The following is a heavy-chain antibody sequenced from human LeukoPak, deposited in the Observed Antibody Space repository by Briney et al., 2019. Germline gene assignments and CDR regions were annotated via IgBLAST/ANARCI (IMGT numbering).Heavy chain of an antibody. CDR3: ARSGSYYVVWLAIDAFDI. D-gene: IGHD1-26*01. V-gene: IGHV3-23*01. CDR1: GFTFSSYA. Sequence: PGGSLRLSCAASGFTFSSYAMTWVRQAPGKGLEWVSIISGSGGYTNHADSVRGRFTISRDNAKNSLYLQMNSLRAEDTAVYYCARSGSYYVVWLAIDAFDIWGQGTMVTVSS. CDR2: ISGSGGYT. J-gene: IGHJ3*02.